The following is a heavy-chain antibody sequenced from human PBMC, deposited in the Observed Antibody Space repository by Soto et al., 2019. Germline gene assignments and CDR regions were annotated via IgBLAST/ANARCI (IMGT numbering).Heavy chain of an antibody. Sequence: QVQLQESGPGLVKPSQTLSLTCTVSGGSISSGGYYWSWIRQHPGKGLEWIGYIYYSRSTYYKSSLRSGVTRSVDTSKHQLSLKLSSVTAADTAVYYCARGKEVGAGGGLDYWGQGTLVTVSS. CDR3: ARGKEVGAGGGLDY. D-gene: IGHD3-16*01. CDR2: IYYSRST. CDR1: GGSISSGGYY. V-gene: IGHV4-31*03. J-gene: IGHJ4*02.